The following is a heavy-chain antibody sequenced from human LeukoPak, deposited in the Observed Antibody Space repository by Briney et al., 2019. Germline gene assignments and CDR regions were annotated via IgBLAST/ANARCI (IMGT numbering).Heavy chain of an antibody. CDR2: IGVTGDT. J-gene: IGHJ2*01. Sequence: GSLRLSCAASGFTFSKDDFHWVRQAPGKGLEWVAAIGVTGDTYYADSVKGRFTISREDAANSLYLQMRSLGAGDTALYYCTKEFCGSRAACAGGSYYDFWGRGALVTVSP. D-gene: IGHD2-15*01. CDR3: TKEFCGSRAACAGGSYYDF. CDR1: GFTFSKDD. V-gene: IGHV3-13*01.